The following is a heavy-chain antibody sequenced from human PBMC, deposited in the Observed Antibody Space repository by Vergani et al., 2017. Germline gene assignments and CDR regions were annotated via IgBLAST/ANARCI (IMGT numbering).Heavy chain of an antibody. D-gene: IGHD3-9*01. CDR2: INPSGGHT. Sequence: QVQVVQSGAEVKKSGASVKVSCKTSGYTFSNYYMHWVRQGPGQGLEWMGIINPSGGHTNYAQKFQGRVTMTRDTSTSTVYMELSSLRSEDTAIYYCARGDYGIVTGYRYWGQGTLVTGSA. CDR1: GYTFSNYY. CDR3: ARGDYGIVTGYRY. J-gene: IGHJ4*02. V-gene: IGHV1-46*03.